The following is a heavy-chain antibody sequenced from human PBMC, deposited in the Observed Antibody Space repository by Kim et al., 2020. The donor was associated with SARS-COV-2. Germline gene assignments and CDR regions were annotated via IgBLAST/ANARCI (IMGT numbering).Heavy chain of an antibody. CDR1: GFTFSSYG. V-gene: IGHV3-33*01. J-gene: IGHJ6*02. Sequence: GGSLRLSCAASGFTFSSYGMHWVRQAPGKGLEWVAVIWYDGSNKYYADSVKGRFTISRDNSKNTLYLQMNSLRAEDTAVYYCARGEDYDFWSGYFNGADYYYYGMDVWGQGTTVTVSS. D-gene: IGHD3-3*01. CDR2: IWYDGSNK. CDR3: ARGEDYDFWSGYFNGADYYYYGMDV.